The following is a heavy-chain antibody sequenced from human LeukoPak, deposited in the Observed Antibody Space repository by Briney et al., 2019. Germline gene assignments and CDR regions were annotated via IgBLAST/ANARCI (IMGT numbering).Heavy chain of an antibody. CDR1: GYTFTSYD. CDR2: MNPNSGNT. Sequence: ASVKVSCKASGYTFTSYDINWVRQATGQGLEWMGWMNPNSGNTGYAQKFQGRVTMTRNTSISTAYMELSSLRSEDTAVYYCANVPSCWYPQGNDGHHDYWGQGTLVTVCS. CDR3: ANVPSCWYPQGNDGHHDY. D-gene: IGHD6-13*01. V-gene: IGHV1-8*01. J-gene: IGHJ4*02.